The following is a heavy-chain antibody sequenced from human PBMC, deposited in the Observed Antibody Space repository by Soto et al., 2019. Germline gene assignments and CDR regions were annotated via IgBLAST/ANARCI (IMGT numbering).Heavy chain of an antibody. CDR2: ISSSSSYI. V-gene: IGHV3-21*01. Sequence: EVPLVESGGGLVKPGGSLRLSCAASGFTFSSYSMNWVRQAPGKGLEWVSSISSSSSYIYYADSVKGRFTISRDNAKNSLYLQMNSLRAEDTAVHYCARDGEQEGDTAINWGQGTLVTVSS. D-gene: IGHD5-18*01. CDR3: ARDGEQEGDTAIN. CDR1: GFTFSSYS. J-gene: IGHJ4*02.